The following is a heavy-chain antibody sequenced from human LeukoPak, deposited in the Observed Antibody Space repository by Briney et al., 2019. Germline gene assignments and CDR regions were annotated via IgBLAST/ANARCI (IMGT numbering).Heavy chain of an antibody. CDR2: IKQDGSEK. J-gene: IGHJ5*02. Sequence: GGSLRLSCAASGFTFNTYWMSWVRQAPGKGLEGVAKIKQDGSEKYYVDSVKGRFIISRDNAENSLYLQMNSLRAEDTAVYYCARGKGPDPWGQGTLVTVSS. V-gene: IGHV3-7*04. CDR1: GFTFNTYW. CDR3: ARGKGPDP.